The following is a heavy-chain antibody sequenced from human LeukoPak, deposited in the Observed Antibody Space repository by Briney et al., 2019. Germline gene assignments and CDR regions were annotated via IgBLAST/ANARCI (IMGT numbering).Heavy chain of an antibody. D-gene: IGHD3-10*01. J-gene: IGHJ5*02. V-gene: IGHV3-23*01. Sequence: GGSLRLYCATSGFTFSSYAMSWVRQAPGKGLEWVSSISGSGGNTYYADSVKGRFTISRDYSKNTLYLQMNSLRTEETAVYYCAKGPAMVRGTFDPWGQGTLVTVSS. CDR1: GFTFSSYA. CDR3: AKGPAMVRGTFDP. CDR2: ISGSGGNT.